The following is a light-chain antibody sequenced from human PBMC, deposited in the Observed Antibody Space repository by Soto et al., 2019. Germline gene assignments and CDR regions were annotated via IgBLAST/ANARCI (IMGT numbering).Light chain of an antibody. J-gene: IGKJ1*01. V-gene: IGKV3-20*01. CDR3: QQYLRSPWT. Sequence: EIVLTQSPDTLSLSPGERATLSCRASQGVSSTYLAWYQQKPGQAPRLLIYATSNRDTDIPDRFSASGSGTDCTLTISRLEPEDFAVYYCQQYLRSPWTFGQGTKVEIK. CDR1: QGVSSTY. CDR2: ATS.